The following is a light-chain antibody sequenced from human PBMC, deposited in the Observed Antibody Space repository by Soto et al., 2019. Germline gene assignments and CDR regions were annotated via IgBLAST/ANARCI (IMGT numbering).Light chain of an antibody. V-gene: IGLV2-14*01. CDR2: EVS. Sequence: QSVLTQPASMSGSPGQSITISCTGTSSDIGTYNYVSWYQQHPGKVPKLMIYEVSNRPSGVSNRFSGSKSGNAASLTISGLQADDEADYYCSSYTSSSTFLLFGGGTKLTVL. J-gene: IGLJ2*01. CDR1: SSDIGTYNY. CDR3: SSYTSSSTFLL.